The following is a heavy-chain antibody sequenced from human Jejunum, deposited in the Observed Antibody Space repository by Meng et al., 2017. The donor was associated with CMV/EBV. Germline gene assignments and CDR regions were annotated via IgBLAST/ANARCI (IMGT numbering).Heavy chain of an antibody. CDR2: VNPNSGDT. D-gene: IGHD2-21*01. J-gene: IGHJ5*02. Sequence: FNGYYMHWVRQAPGQGLEWMGWVNPNSGDTDYAQNFQGRVTMTRDPSISTAYMELSGLRSDDTAVYYCARDRVLCGDTSCRGFYSWGQGTLVTVSS. CDR3: ARDRVLCGDTSCRGFYS. V-gene: IGHV1-2*02. CDR1: FNGYY.